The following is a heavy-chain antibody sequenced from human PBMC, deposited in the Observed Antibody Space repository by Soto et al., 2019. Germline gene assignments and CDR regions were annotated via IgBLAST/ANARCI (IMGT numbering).Heavy chain of an antibody. CDR1: GYSFTSYW. CDR2: IYPGDSDT. J-gene: IGHJ6*02. D-gene: IGHD6-6*01. V-gene: IGHV5-51*01. Sequence: GESLKISCKGSGYSFTSYWIGWVRQMPGKGLEWMGIIYPGDSDTRYSPSFQGQVTISADKSISTAYLQWSSLKASDTAMYYCARSSSLSWPYYYYGMDVWGQGTTVTVSS. CDR3: ARSSSLSWPYYYYGMDV.